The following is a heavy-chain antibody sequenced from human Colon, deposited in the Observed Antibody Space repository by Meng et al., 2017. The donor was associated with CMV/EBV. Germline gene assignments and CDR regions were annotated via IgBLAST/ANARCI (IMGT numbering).Heavy chain of an antibody. CDR2: LNHSGST. V-gene: IGHV4-34*01. Sequence: PLSDGGEGLLDPSETLSLTCAISGGSFNAYYLTWIRQSPGKGLEWIGELNHSGSTNYNPSLKSRVTISIDTSKRHFSLRLTSVTAADTAVYYGATDYGDYYFDRWGQGTLVTVSS. J-gene: IGHJ4*02. D-gene: IGHD4-17*01. CDR1: GGSFNAYY. CDR3: ATDYGDYYFDR.